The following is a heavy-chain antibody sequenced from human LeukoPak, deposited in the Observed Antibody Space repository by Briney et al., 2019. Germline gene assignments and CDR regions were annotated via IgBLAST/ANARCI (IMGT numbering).Heavy chain of an antibody. CDR3: ARRGNYYYYMDV. CDR1: GYTFTSYG. V-gene: IGHV1-8*03. J-gene: IGHJ6*03. Sequence: ASVEVSCKASGYTFTSYGISWVRQAPGQGLEWMGWMNPNSGNTGYAQKFQGRVTITRNTSISTAYMELSSLRSEDTAVYYCARRGNYYYYMDVWGKGTTVTVSS. CDR2: MNPNSGNT.